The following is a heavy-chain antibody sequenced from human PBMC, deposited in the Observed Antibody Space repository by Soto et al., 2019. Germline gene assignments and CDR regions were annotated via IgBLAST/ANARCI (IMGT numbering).Heavy chain of an antibody. Sequence: SETLSLRCSDSGGSITNTDYYWNWIRQSPGKGVEWIGSIDXSGSTYYHTSLKSRVIISADTSKNLFSLNSRSVTAADTAMYFCSGYGPYYYGMDVGGQGTTVTVSS. CDR3: SGYGPYYYGMDV. CDR2: IDXSGST. J-gene: IGHJ6*02. D-gene: IGHD3-10*01. CDR1: GGSITNTDYY. V-gene: IGHV4-30-4*01.